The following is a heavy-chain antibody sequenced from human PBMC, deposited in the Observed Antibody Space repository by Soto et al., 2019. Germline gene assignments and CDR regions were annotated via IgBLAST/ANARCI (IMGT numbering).Heavy chain of an antibody. CDR3: ARVRVDVLPGASRFLYIMDV. CDR1: GGSFSGYY. D-gene: IGHD2-2*02. Sequence: SETLSLTCAVYGGSFSGYYWSWIRQPPGKGLDWIGEINHSGSTNYNPSLKSRVTISVDTSKNQFSLKLSSVTAADTAVYYCARVRVDVLPGASRFLYIMDVCGQGTTVTVSS. CDR2: INHSGST. J-gene: IGHJ6*01. V-gene: IGHV4-34*01.